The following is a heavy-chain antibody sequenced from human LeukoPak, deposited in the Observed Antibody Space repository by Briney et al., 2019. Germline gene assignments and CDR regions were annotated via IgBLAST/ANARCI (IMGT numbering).Heavy chain of an antibody. V-gene: IGHV4-39*07. CDR3: ATRNPRRGSYYGSYYYYMDV. CDR2: LYYSGST. D-gene: IGHD1-26*01. CDR1: GGSISSSSYY. Sequence: SETLSLTCTVSGGSISSSSYYWGWIRQPPGKGLEWIGSLYYSGSTYYNPSLKSRVTISVDTSKNQFSLKLSSVTAADTAVYYCATRNPRRGSYYGSYYYYMDVWGKGTTATISS. J-gene: IGHJ6*03.